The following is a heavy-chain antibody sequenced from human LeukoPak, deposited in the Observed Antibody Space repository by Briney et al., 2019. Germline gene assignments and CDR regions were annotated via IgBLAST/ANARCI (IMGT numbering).Heavy chain of an antibody. CDR3: AHGSMYQLDY. CDR1: GFTFSSYG. V-gene: IGHV3-23*01. D-gene: IGHD2-2*01. CDR2: IIGGAGGT. Sequence: GGSLRLSCAASGFTFSSYGMTWVRQAPGKGLEWVSGIIGGAGGTYYADSVKGRFTISRDNAKNTLYLQMNSLRAEDTAVYYCAHGSMYQLDYWGQGTLVTVSS. J-gene: IGHJ4*02.